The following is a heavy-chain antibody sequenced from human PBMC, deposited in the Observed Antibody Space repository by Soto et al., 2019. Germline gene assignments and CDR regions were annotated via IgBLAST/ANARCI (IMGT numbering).Heavy chain of an antibody. V-gene: IGHV3-33*01. Sequence: QVQLVESGGGVVQPGRSLRLSCAASGFTFSNHVMQRVRKAPGKGLEWVAGIWYDGSNKNYADSVKGRFTIYRDNSKNTLYLQMDGLRSEDTAIYYCARDRGIAAAYNWFDPWGQGTLVTVSS. CDR1: GFTFSNHV. CDR3: ARDRGIAAAYNWFDP. CDR2: IWYDGSNK. J-gene: IGHJ5*02. D-gene: IGHD6-13*01.